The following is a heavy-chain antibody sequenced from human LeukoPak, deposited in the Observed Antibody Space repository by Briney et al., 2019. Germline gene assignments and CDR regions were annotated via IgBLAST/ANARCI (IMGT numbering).Heavy chain of an antibody. Sequence: GGSLRLSCAASGFTFSRYWMHWVRQAPGKGLVWVSRINSDGSSTSYADSVKGRFTISRDNARNTLYLQMNSLRAEDTAVYYCAKDITIRDGYNPWGQGTLVTVSS. CDR3: AKDITIRDGYNP. CDR2: INSDGSST. CDR1: GFTFSRYW. V-gene: IGHV3-74*01. D-gene: IGHD5-24*01. J-gene: IGHJ5*02.